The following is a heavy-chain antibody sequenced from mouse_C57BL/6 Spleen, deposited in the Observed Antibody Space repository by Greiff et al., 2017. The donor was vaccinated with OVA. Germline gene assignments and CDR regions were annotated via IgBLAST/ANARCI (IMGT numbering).Heavy chain of an antibody. Sequence: VQLQQPGAELVRPGSSVELSCKASGYTFTSYWMDWVKQRPGQGLEWIGNIYPSDSETHYNQKFKDKATLTVDKSSSTAYMQLSSLTSEDSAVYYCAVPEYFDVWGTGTTVTVSS. CDR3: AVPEYFDV. CDR2: IYPSDSET. CDR1: GYTFTSYW. V-gene: IGHV1-61*01. J-gene: IGHJ1*03.